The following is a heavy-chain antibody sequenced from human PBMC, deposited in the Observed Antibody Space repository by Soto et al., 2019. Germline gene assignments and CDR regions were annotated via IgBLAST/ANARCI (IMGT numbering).Heavy chain of an antibody. J-gene: IGHJ5*02. D-gene: IGHD3-3*01. V-gene: IGHV4-4*07. CDR1: GGTIGGYY. Sequence: SETLSLTCTVTGGTIGGYYWTWIRQSAGGGLEWIGRIYSSGSTNYNPSLKSRVTISLDTSMNHFSLRLSSVTAADTAVYYCARGQRFSDWFDPWGQGTLVTVSS. CDR2: IYSSGST. CDR3: ARGQRFSDWFDP.